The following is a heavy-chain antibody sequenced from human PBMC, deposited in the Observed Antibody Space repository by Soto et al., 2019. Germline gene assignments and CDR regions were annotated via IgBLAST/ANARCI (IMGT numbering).Heavy chain of an antibody. V-gene: IGHV4-59*01. CDR3: ASAKAYDLINFDY. Sequence: SETRSLTCTVSGGSISSYYWSWIRQPPGKGLGWVXXIXXSXGXXXNXXLKSRVPISVDTSKNQFSLKLSSVTAAETAVYYCASAKAYDLINFDYWGQGTLVTVSS. CDR2: IXXSXGX. CDR1: GGSISSYY. J-gene: IGHJ4*02. D-gene: IGHD2-21*01.